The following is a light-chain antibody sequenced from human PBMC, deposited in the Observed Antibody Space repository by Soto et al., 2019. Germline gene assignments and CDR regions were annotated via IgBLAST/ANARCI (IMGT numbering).Light chain of an antibody. V-gene: IGLV1-44*01. Sequence: QLVLTQPPSASGTPGQRVTISCSGSSSNIGSNTVNWYQQLPGTAPKLLIYNNNQRPSGVPDRFSGSKSGTSASLAISGLQSEDEADYYCAAGDDSLNGLVFGTGTKLTVL. CDR2: NNN. CDR1: SSNIGSNT. J-gene: IGLJ1*01. CDR3: AAGDDSLNGLV.